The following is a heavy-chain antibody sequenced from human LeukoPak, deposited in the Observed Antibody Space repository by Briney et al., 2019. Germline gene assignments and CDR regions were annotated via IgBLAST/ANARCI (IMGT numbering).Heavy chain of an antibody. CDR3: ARDRGYSTFDN. CDR1: GFPFSNYW. CDR2: VKEDGGDI. D-gene: IGHD4-23*01. J-gene: IGHJ5*02. Sequence: PGGSLRLSCAASGFPFSNYWMSWVRQAPGKGLEWVANVKEDGGDINYVDSVKGRFTISRDNAKNSLYLHMNSLRVEDTAVYYCARDRGYSTFDNWGQGTLVTVSS. V-gene: IGHV3-7*01.